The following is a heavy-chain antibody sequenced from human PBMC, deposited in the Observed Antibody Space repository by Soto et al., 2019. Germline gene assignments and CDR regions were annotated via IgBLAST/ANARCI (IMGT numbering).Heavy chain of an antibody. V-gene: IGHV2-26*01. J-gene: IGHJ6*03. CDR3: ARINQQLVRYYYYYMDV. Sequence: SGPTLVNPTETLTLTCTVSGFSLSNARMGVSWIRQPPGKALEWLAHIFSSDEKSYSTSLKSRLTVSKDTSKSQVVLTMTNMDPVDTATYYCARINQQLVRYYYYYMDVWGKGTTVTVSS. CDR1: GFSLSNARMG. CDR2: IFSSDEK. D-gene: IGHD6-13*01.